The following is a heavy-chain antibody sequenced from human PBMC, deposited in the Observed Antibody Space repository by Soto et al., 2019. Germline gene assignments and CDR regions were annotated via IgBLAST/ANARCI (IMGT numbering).Heavy chain of an antibody. J-gene: IGHJ6*03. D-gene: IGHD2-8*01. CDR3: ARDAFVQGYYFYYMDV. CDR2: INAGNGNT. Sequence: GASVKVSCKASGYTFTSYAMHWVRQAPGQRLEWMGWINAGNGNTKYSQKFQGRVTITRDTSASTAYMELSSLRSEDTAVYYCARDAFVQGYYFYYMDVWGKGTTVTVSS. CDR1: GYTFTSYA. V-gene: IGHV1-3*01.